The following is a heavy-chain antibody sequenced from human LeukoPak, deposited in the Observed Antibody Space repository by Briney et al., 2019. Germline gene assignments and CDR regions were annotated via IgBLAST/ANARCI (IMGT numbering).Heavy chain of an antibody. CDR2: INHSGST. CDR1: GGSFSGYY. Sequence: SETLSLTCAVYGGSFSGYYWSWIHQPPGKGLEWIGEINHSGSTNYNPSLKSRVTISVDTSKNQFSLKLSSVTAADTAVYYCARGRRRAMIDYWGQGTLVTVSS. J-gene: IGHJ4*02. V-gene: IGHV4-34*01. D-gene: IGHD5-18*01. CDR3: ARGRRRAMIDY.